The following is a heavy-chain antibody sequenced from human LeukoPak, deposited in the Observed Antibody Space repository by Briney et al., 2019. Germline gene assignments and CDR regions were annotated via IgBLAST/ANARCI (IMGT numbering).Heavy chain of an antibody. J-gene: IGHJ4*02. CDR3: ARSYPSGYYVTSLGFDY. CDR2: IYYSGNT. CDR1: GGSISGYY. V-gene: IGHV4-59*01. Sequence: SETLSLTCTVSGGSISGYYWVWIRQPPGKGLEWIGYIYYSGNTNYNPSLKSRVTISVDTSKNQFSLKLSSVTAADTAVYYCARSYPSGYYVTSLGFDYWGQGTLVTVSS. D-gene: IGHD3-22*01.